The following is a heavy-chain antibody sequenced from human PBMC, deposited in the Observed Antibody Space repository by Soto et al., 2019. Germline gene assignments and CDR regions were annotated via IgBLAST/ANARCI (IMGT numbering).Heavy chain of an antibody. CDR1: GGSISSGGYY. CDR2: IYYSGST. V-gene: IGHV4-31*03. Sequence: QVQLQESGPGLVKPSQTLSLTCTVSGGSISSGGYYWSWIRQHPGKGLEWIGYIYYSGSTYYNPSLQSRVTISVDTSKNQFSLKLSSVTAADTAVYYCARQRNDDYYYYYMDVWGKGTTVTVSS. CDR3: ARQRNDDYYYYYMDV. J-gene: IGHJ6*03. D-gene: IGHD1-1*01.